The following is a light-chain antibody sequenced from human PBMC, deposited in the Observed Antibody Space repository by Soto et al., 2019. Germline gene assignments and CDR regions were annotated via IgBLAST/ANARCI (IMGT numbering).Light chain of an antibody. CDR1: QSVSIN. CDR3: QQYNNWPPIT. Sequence: ETGMTQSPATLSVSPGEGATLSCRAIQSVSINLAWSQQKPGQAPRLLIYGASTRATGIPARFSGSGSGTEFTLTISSLQSEDFAVYYCQQYNNWPPITFGHGTRLEIK. J-gene: IGKJ5*01. V-gene: IGKV3-15*01. CDR2: GAS.